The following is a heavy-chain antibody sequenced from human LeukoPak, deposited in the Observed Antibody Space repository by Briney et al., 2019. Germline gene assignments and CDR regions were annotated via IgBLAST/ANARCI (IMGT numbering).Heavy chain of an antibody. CDR1: GYTFTAYY. CDR2: INPNSGGT. J-gene: IGHJ5*02. V-gene: IGHV1-2*02. Sequence: ASVEVSCKTSGYTFTAYYLHWVRQAPGQGLEWMGWINPNSGGTNYAQKFQGRVTMTRDTSISTAYMELSRLRSDDTAVYYCARSHGGITIRNWFDPWGQGTLVTVSS. D-gene: IGHD3-3*01. CDR3: ARSHGGITIRNWFDP.